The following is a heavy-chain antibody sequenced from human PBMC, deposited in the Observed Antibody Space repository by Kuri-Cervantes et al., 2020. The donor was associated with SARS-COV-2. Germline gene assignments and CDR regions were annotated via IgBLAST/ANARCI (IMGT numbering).Heavy chain of an antibody. V-gene: IGHV4-30-4*08. CDR1: GGSISSGDYY. Sequence: SETLSLTCTVSGGSISSGDYYWSWIRQPPGKGLEWIGYIYTSGSTNYNPSLKSRVTISVDTSKNQFSLKLSSVTAADTAVYYCARIVRFMDVWGKGTTVTVSS. CDR3: ARIVRFMDV. D-gene: IGHD2-21*01. J-gene: IGHJ6*03. CDR2: IYTSGST.